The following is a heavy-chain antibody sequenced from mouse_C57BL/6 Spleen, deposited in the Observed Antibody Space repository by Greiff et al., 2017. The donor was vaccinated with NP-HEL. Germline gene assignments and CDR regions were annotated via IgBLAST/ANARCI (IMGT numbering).Heavy chain of an antibody. J-gene: IGHJ2*01. CDR2: ISNLAYSI. Sequence: EVKLMESGGGLVQPGGSLKLSCAASGFTFSDYGMAWVRQAPRKGPEWVAFISNLAYSIYYADTVTGRFTISRENAKNTLYLEMSSLRSEDTAMYYCARQSSNSYYFDYWGQGTTLTVSS. CDR3: ARQSSNSYYFDY. CDR1: GFTFSDYG. D-gene: IGHD2-5*01. V-gene: IGHV5-15*01.